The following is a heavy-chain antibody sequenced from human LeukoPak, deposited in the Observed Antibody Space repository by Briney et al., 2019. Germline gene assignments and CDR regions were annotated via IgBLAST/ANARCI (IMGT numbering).Heavy chain of an antibody. Sequence: GASVKVSCKASGYTFTSYAMNWVRQAPGQGLEWMGWINTNTGNPTYAQGFTGRFVFSLDTSVSTAYLQISSLKAEDTAVYYCARVQGDYYDSSGYPNFDYWGQGTLVTVSS. CDR1: GYTFTSYA. CDR2: INTNTGNP. V-gene: IGHV7-4-1*02. J-gene: IGHJ4*02. D-gene: IGHD3-22*01. CDR3: ARVQGDYYDSSGYPNFDY.